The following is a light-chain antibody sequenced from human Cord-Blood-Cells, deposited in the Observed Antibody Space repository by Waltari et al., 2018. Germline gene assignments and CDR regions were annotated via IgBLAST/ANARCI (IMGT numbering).Light chain of an antibody. V-gene: IGKV4-1*01. CDR1: IIVLYSSNNKNY. CDR2: WAS. CDR3: QQYYSTPRT. J-gene: IGKJ2*02. Sequence: DIVMTQSPVSLAVSLAERPTINSNSSIIVLYSSNNKNYLAWYQQKPGQPPKLLIYWASTRESGVPDRFSGSGSGTDFTLTISSLQAEDVAVYYCQQYYSTPRTFGQGTKLEIK.